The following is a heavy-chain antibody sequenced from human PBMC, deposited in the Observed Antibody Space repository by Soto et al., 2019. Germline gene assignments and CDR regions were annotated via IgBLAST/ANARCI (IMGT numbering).Heavy chain of an antibody. Sequence: SETLSLTCTVSGGSISSSSYYWGWIRQPPGKGLEWIGSIYYSGSTYYNPSLKSRVTISVDTSKNQFSLKLSSVTAADTAVYYCASTSSSGYYYYYMDVWGKGTTVTVSS. J-gene: IGHJ6*03. CDR2: IYYSGST. CDR3: ASTSSSGYYYYYMDV. CDR1: GGSISSSSYY. D-gene: IGHD6-6*01. V-gene: IGHV4-39*01.